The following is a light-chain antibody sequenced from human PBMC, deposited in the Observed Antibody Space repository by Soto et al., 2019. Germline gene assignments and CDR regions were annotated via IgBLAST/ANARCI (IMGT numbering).Light chain of an antibody. CDR3: SSYTSSGTYV. CDR1: TSDVGGYNY. CDR2: EVN. V-gene: IGLV2-14*01. Sequence: QSVLTQPASVSGSPGQSITISCTGTTSDVGGYNYVSWYQQHPGKAPKLMIYEVNNRPSGVSDRFSGSKSGNTASLTISGLQAEDEADYYCSSYTSSGTYVFGTGTKVTVL. J-gene: IGLJ1*01.